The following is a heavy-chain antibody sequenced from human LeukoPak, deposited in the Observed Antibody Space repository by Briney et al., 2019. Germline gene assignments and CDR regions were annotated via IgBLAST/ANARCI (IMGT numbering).Heavy chain of an antibody. Sequence: GASVKVSCKASGYTFTSYDINWVRQATGQGLERMGWMNPNSGNTGYAQKFQGRVTMTRNTSISTAYMELSSLRSEDTAVYYCARASYCGGDCYSPSGYWGQGTLVTVSS. CDR1: GYTFTSYD. CDR3: ARASYCGGDCYSPSGY. V-gene: IGHV1-8*01. D-gene: IGHD2-21*02. J-gene: IGHJ4*02. CDR2: MNPNSGNT.